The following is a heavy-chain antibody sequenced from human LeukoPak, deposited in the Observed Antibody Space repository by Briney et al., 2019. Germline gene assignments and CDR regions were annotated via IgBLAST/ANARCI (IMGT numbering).Heavy chain of an antibody. J-gene: IGHJ3*02. CDR2: IYSGGST. CDR3: AREVAGRGSPDAFDI. D-gene: IGHD2-15*01. Sequence: GSLRLSCAASGFTVSSNYMSCVRQAPGKGLEWVSVIYSGGSTYYADSVKGRFTISRDNSKNTLYLQMNSLRAEDTAVYYCAREVAGRGSPDAFDIWGQGTMVTVS. CDR1: GFTVSSNY. V-gene: IGHV3-66*01.